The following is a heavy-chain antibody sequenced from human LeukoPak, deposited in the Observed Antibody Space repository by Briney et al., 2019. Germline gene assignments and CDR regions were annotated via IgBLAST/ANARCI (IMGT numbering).Heavy chain of an antibody. Sequence: KVSCKASGYTFTSDGISWVRQMPGKGLEWMGIIYPGDSDTRYSPSFQGQVTISADKSINTAYLQWSSLKASDSAMYYCARLRGYSYGYPDYWGQGTLVTVSS. CDR2: IYPGDSDT. V-gene: IGHV5-51*01. CDR1: GYTFTSDG. D-gene: IGHD5-18*01. CDR3: ARLRGYSYGYPDY. J-gene: IGHJ4*02.